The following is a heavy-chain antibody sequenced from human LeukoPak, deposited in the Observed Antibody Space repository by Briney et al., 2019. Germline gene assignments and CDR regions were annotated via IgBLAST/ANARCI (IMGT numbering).Heavy chain of an antibody. J-gene: IGHJ4*02. CDR1: GDSFTVNY. D-gene: IGHD1-26*01. V-gene: IGHV1-2*02. CDR2: INPNSGGT. Sequence: ASVKVSCKASGDSFTVNYMRWVRQAPGQGLEWMGWINPNSGGTNYAQKFQGRVTMTRDTSISTAYMELSRLRSDDTAVYYCARTVGATTIDYWGQGTLVTVSS. CDR3: ARTVGATTIDY.